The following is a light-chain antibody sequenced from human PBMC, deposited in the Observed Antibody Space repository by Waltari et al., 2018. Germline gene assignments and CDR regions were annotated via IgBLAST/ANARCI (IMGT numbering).Light chain of an antibody. J-gene: IGLJ3*02. Sequence: QAGLIQPPSVSRALGQTATLTCAGNRNNVGNQGVAWLQQHQGHPPKRLSYRSDNRPSGISERFSASRSGNTASLTITGLQADDEADYYCSAWDKDRVAVVFGGGTKLTVL. CDR1: RNNVGNQG. CDR3: SAWDKDRVAVV. V-gene: IGLV10-54*04. CDR2: RSD.